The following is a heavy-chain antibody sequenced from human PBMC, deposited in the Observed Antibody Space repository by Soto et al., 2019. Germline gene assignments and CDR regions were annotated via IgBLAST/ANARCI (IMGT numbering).Heavy chain of an antibody. CDR2: IIPIFRTA. CDR3: ARRYCISTSCHYYGMDV. CDR1: GGTFSTYT. J-gene: IGHJ6*02. V-gene: IGHV1-69*12. D-gene: IGHD2-2*01. Sequence: QVQLVQSGAEVKKPGSSVKVSCKASGGTFSTYTVSWVRQAPGQGLEWMGGIIPIFRTANYAQKFKGRVTVRADESKSTAYMELSSLRSEDTAVYYCARRYCISTSCHYYGMDVWGQGTTVTVSS.